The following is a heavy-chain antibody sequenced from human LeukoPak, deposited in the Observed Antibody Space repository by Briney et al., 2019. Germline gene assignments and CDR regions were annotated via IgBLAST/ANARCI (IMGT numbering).Heavy chain of an antibody. CDR2: IYYSGST. J-gene: IGHJ5*02. CDR3: ARARRDWFDP. Sequence: PSETLSLTCAVYGGSFSGYYWSWIRQPPGKGLEWIGYIYYSGSTNYNPSLKSRVTISVDTSKNQFSLKLSSVTAADTAVYYCARARRDWFDPWGQGTLVTVSS. V-gene: IGHV4-59*01. CDR1: GGSFSGYY.